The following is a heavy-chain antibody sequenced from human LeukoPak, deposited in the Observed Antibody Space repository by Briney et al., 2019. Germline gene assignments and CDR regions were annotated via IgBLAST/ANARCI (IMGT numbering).Heavy chain of an antibody. CDR2: IIPIFGTA. J-gene: IGHJ6*03. D-gene: IGHD3-16*01. CDR1: GGTFSSYA. CDR3: ARGGHHPAKYYYYYYIHV. V-gene: IGHV1-69*05. Sequence: SVKVSCKASGGTFSSYAISWLRQAPGQGLEWMGGIIPIFGTANYAQKFQGRVTITTDESTSTAYMELSSLRSDHTRVYYCARGGHHPAKYYYYYYIHVWAEGHTVTVSS.